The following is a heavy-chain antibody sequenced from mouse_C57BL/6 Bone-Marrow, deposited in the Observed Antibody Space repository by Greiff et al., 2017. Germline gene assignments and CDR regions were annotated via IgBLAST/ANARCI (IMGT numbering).Heavy chain of an antibody. Sequence: EVQVVGSWGGLVKPGGSLKLSCAASGFTFTSYSLSWVRPTPGKRLEWVANISDGGRYTYYPDNVKGRFTISRDNAKNNLYLQMSHLKSEDTAMYYCAREGNYDYYAMDYWGQGTSVTVSS. CDR1: GFTFTSYS. J-gene: IGHJ4*01. D-gene: IGHD2-1*01. V-gene: IGHV5-4*01. CDR2: ISDGGRYT. CDR3: AREGNYDYYAMDY.